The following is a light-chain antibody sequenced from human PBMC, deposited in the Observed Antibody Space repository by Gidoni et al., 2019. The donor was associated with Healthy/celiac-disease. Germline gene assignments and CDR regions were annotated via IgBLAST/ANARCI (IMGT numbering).Light chain of an antibody. V-gene: IGKV1-27*01. CDR1: QCYSSY. CDR2: SSS. J-gene: IGKJ1*01. CDR3: QRTYNAPWP. Sequence: DIQFTQYPSSLSASVGDRVTITCRVSQCYSSYLNWYRQKPGNVPKLLIYSSSNLQSGVPSLFSGSGSGTYFTHTISSLQPEYVAIFYGQRTYNAPWPFGQGTKVEIK.